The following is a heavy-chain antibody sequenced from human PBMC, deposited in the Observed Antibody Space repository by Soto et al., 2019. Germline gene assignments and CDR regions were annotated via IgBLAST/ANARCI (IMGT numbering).Heavy chain of an antibody. CDR3: ARDKAVTTNGMDV. Sequence: QVPLVQSGAEVKKPGASVKVSCKASGYTFTSYGISWVRQAPGQGLEWMGWISAYNGNTNYAQKLQGRVTMTTDTSTSKAYMELRTVKSDDTAVYYCARDKAVTTNGMDVWGQGTTVTVSS. CDR2: ISAYNGNT. J-gene: IGHJ6*02. D-gene: IGHD4-17*01. V-gene: IGHV1-18*01. CDR1: GYTFTSYG.